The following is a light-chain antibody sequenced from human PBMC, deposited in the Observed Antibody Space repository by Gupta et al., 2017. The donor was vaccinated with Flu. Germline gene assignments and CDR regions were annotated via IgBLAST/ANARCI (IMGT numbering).Light chain of an antibody. CDR1: NSNIGNNY. V-gene: IGLV1-51*02. CDR2: ENN. Sequence: HSVLTQPPSVSATPGQTVTISCFGSNSNIGNNYVSWYQQVPGTAPKLVVYENNKRPSGMPDRFSGSKSGTSATLDITALQTGDEADYYCGTWDSALSAGVFGGGTKVTVL. CDR3: GTWDSALSAGV. J-gene: IGLJ3*02.